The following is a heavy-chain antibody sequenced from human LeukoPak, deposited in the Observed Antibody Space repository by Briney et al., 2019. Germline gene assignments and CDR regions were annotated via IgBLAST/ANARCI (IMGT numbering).Heavy chain of an antibody. CDR2: IYPADSNT. V-gene: IGHV5-51*01. J-gene: IGHJ3*02. D-gene: IGHD3-22*01. Sequence: GESLKISCRASGYSFTSYWIGWVRQMPGKGLECMGIIYPADSNTKYSPSFQGQVTISADKSVSTAYLQWSSLKASDTAMYYCARHRYYDSSGYYLPPDAFDIWGQGTMVIVSS. CDR3: ARHRYYDSSGYYLPPDAFDI. CDR1: GYSFTSYW.